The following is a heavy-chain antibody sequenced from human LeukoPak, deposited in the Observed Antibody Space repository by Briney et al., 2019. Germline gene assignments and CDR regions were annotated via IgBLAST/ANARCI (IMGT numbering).Heavy chain of an antibody. D-gene: IGHD1-26*01. Sequence: QSGGSLRLSCAASGFTFSSYWMSWVRQAPGKGLEWVANIKQDGSEKYYVDSVKGRFTISRDNAKNSLYLQMNSLRAEDTALYYCARGRYSGSYLLDYWGQGTLVTVSS. J-gene: IGHJ4*02. V-gene: IGHV3-7*01. CDR3: ARGRYSGSYLLDY. CDR1: GFTFSSYW. CDR2: IKQDGSEK.